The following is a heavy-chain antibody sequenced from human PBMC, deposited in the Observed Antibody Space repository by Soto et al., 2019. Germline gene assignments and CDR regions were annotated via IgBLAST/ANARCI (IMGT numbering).Heavy chain of an antibody. CDR3: AKGYTVRGVIMPLDY. J-gene: IGHJ4*02. D-gene: IGHD3-10*01. Sequence: HPGGSLRLSCAASGFTFSSYAMSWVRQAPGKGLEWVSAISGSGGSTYYADSVKGRFTISRDNSKNTLYLQMNSLRAEDTAVYYCAKGYTVRGVIMPLDYWGQGTLVTVSS. V-gene: IGHV3-23*01. CDR2: ISGSGGST. CDR1: GFTFSSYA.